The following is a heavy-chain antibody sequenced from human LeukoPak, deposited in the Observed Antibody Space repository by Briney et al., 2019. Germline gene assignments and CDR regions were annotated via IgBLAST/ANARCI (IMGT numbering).Heavy chain of an antibody. D-gene: IGHD3-22*01. V-gene: IGHV1-46*01. J-gene: IGHJ4*02. CDR2: INPSGGST. CDR1: GYTFTSYY. Sequence: GASVKVSCKASGYTFTSYYMHWVRQAPGQGLEWMGIINPSGGSTSYAQKFQGRVTMTRDMSTSTVYMELSSLRSEDTAVYYCARDRYYYDSSGYSARFDYWGQGTLVTVSS. CDR3: ARDRYYYDSSGYSARFDY.